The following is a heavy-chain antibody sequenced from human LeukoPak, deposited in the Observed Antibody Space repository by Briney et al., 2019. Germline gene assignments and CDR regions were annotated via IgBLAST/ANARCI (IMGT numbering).Heavy chain of an antibody. CDR2: ISSSSSYI. J-gene: IGHJ4*02. CDR3: AKGQGYYDSSGSSDY. Sequence: GGSLRLSCAASGFTFSSYSMNWVRQAPGKGLEWVSSISSSSSYIYYADSVKGRFTISRDNAKNSLYLQMNSLRAEDTALYYCAKGQGYYDSSGSSDYWGQGTLVTVSS. V-gene: IGHV3-21*04. CDR1: GFTFSSYS. D-gene: IGHD3-22*01.